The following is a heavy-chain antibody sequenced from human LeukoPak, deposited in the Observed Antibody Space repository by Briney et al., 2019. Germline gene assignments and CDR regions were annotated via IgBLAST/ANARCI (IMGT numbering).Heavy chain of an antibody. J-gene: IGHJ4*02. D-gene: IGHD1-26*01. CDR2: INPNTGNP. CDR3: ARGTSQWEPRRNFGD. Sequence: ASVKVSCKASRYTFTSYDMNWVRQAPGQGLEWMGWINPNTGNPTYAQGFTGRFVFSSDTSVSTAYLQISSLKAEDTAVYYCARGTSQWEPRRNFGDWGQGTLVTVSS. V-gene: IGHV7-4-1*02. CDR1: RYTFTSYD.